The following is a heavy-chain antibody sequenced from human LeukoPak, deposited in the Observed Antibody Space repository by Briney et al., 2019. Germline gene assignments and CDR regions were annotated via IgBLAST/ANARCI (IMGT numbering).Heavy chain of an antibody. J-gene: IGHJ5*02. CDR3: ARAGAVVDNWFDP. Sequence: GASVKVSCKASGCTFTSYYMHWVRQAPGQGLEWMGIINPSGGSTSYAQKFQGRVTMTRDMSTSTVYMELSSLRSEDTAVYYCARAGAVVDNWFDPWGQGTLVTVSS. D-gene: IGHD2-15*01. V-gene: IGHV1-46*01. CDR2: INPSGGST. CDR1: GCTFTSYY.